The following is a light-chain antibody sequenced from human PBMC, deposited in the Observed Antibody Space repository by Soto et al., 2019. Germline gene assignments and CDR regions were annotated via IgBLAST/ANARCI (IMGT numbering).Light chain of an antibody. V-gene: IGLV2-14*01. J-gene: IGLJ2*01. CDR1: SSDFGYYNY. CDR3: SSYTNTNTPVL. Sequence: QSALTQPASVSGSPGQSITISCTGTSSDFGYYNYVSWYQQLPGKAPKLMIFEVSNRPSGVSNRFSGSKSGNTASLTISGLQAEDEADYYCSSYTNTNTPVLFGGGTKVTVL. CDR2: EVS.